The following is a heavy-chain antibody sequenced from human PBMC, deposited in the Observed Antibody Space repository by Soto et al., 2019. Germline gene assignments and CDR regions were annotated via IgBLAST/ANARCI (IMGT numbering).Heavy chain of an antibody. D-gene: IGHD1-20*01. CDR3: VRGRSVLYLDL. J-gene: IGHJ1*01. CDR2: ITDSGGST. Sequence: GGSLRLSCAASGFTFSTYAMSWVRQGPGKGLEWVSVITDSGGSTYYADSVKGRFTISRDNSKNTLYLQMDSLREEDTAVYCCVRGRSVLYLDLWGRGTQVTVSS. CDR1: GFTFSTYA. V-gene: IGHV3-23*01.